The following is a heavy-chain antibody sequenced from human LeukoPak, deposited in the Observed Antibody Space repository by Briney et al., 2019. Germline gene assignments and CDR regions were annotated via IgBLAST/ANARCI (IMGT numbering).Heavy chain of an antibody. CDR3: ARVRCSGGSCYDFDY. J-gene: IGHJ4*02. V-gene: IGHV4-59*01. CDR1: GVSISTYY. D-gene: IGHD2-15*01. CDR2: IYYSGST. Sequence: SETLSLTCTVSGVSISTYYWSWIRQPPGKGLDWIGYIYYSGSTNYNPSLKSRVTISVDTSKNQFSLRLSSVTAADTAVYYCARVRCSGGSCYDFDYWGQGTLVTVSS.